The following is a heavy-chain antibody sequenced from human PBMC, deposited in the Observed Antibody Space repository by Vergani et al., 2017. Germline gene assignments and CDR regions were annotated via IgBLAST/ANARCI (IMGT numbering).Heavy chain of an antibody. CDR1: GFNLSNYD. J-gene: IGHJ4*02. CDR3: AKHFRGWGIDY. CDR2: IQFDGSNQ. V-gene: IGHV3-30*02. Sequence: QVQLVESGGGVVPRGGSLRLSCATSGFNLSNYDMQWIRQGPGKGLEFVAFIQFDGSNQYYEDSVKGRFNLSRDFSKNTLYLQMNSRRTDDTATYYCAKHFRGWGIDYWGQGTQVIVSS. D-gene: IGHD3-16*01.